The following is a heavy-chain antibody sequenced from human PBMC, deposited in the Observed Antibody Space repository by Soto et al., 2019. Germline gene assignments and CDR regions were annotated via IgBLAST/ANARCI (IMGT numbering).Heavy chain of an antibody. V-gene: IGHV3-74*01. D-gene: IGHD3-10*01. Sequence: EVQLVESGGGLVQPGESLRLSCEASGYNFSPFWMHWVRQAPGKGLVWVSHMNSDGRTKVYADSVKGRFTISRDNAKNTLFLQMNSLKAEDTAVYYCVRDRGYPDSFDVWGRGTMVTVSS. CDR2: MNSDGRTK. CDR1: GYNFSPFW. CDR3: VRDRGYPDSFDV. J-gene: IGHJ3*01.